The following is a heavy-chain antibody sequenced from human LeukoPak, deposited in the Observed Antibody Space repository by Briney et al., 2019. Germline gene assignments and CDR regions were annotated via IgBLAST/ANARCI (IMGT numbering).Heavy chain of an antibody. D-gene: IGHD3-9*01. CDR2: IYYTGTT. J-gene: IGHJ4*02. CDR1: GGSISIYY. Sequence: PSPTLSLTCSVAGGSISIYYWTWIRHLPGKGLEWIGYIYYTGTTNYHPLFESRATISVDTSKNQFSLKLTSVTAADTAVYFCARGEDFERYYLAYWGQGTLVTVSS. CDR3: ARGEDFERYYLAY. V-gene: IGHV4-59*01.